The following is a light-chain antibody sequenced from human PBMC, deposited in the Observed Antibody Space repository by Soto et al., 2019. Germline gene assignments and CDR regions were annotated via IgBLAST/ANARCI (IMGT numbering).Light chain of an antibody. V-gene: IGLV2-14*01. J-gene: IGLJ2*01. CDR2: EVS. Sequence: QSALTQPASVSGSPGQSITISCTGTSSDVGKYNYVSWYQQHPAKAPKLMIFEVSNRPSGVSNRFSGSKSGNTASLTISGXQAEDEAEYYCSSYTGSSINTVVFGGGTKLTVL. CDR1: SSDVGKYNY. CDR3: SSYTGSSINTVV.